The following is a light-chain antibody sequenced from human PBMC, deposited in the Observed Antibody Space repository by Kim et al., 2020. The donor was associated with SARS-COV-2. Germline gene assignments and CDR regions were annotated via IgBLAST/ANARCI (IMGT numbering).Light chain of an antibody. V-gene: IGLV2-14*04. CDR1: RSDVGRYNY. Sequence: GQSITISCTGTRSDVGRYNYVSWFQQNPGKAPKLIIYDVSKRPSGVSNRFSGSKSGNTASLTISGLQAEDDADYFCGSYTTSITWVFGGGTQLTVL. CDR2: DVS. J-gene: IGLJ3*02. CDR3: GSYTTSITWV.